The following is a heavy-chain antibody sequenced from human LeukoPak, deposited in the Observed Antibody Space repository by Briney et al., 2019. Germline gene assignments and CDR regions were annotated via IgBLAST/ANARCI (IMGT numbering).Heavy chain of an antibody. Sequence: SETLSLTCAVSGGSISTYYWSWIRQPAGKGLEWIGRIYTSGSTNYNPSLKSRVTMSVDTSKNQFSLKLSSVTAADTAVYYCARELPAYYYYYGMDVWGQGTTVTVSS. J-gene: IGHJ6*02. D-gene: IGHD2-2*01. CDR3: ARELPAYYYYYGMDV. CDR2: IYTSGST. CDR1: GGSISTYY. V-gene: IGHV4-4*07.